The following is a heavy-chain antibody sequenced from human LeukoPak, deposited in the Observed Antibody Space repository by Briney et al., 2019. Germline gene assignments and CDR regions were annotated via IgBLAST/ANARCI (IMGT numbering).Heavy chain of an antibody. CDR3: ARGWVAPGY. V-gene: IGHV3-48*04. CDR2: IGISSSNT. D-gene: IGHD3-16*01. CDR1: GFNFIDYS. J-gene: IGHJ4*02. Sequence: GGSLRLSCAASGFNFIDYSMNWVRQAPGKGLEWISYIGISSSNTKYADSVKGRFTISRDNAKNSLYLQMSSLRAEDTAVYHCARGWVAPGYWGQGTLVTVSS.